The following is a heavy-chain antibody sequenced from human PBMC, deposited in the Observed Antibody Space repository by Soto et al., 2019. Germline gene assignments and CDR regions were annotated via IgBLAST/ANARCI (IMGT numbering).Heavy chain of an antibody. CDR1: GFTFSSYG. CDR2: ISYDGSNQ. J-gene: IGHJ4*02. CDR3: AKDLSGIVGATPIDY. D-gene: IGHD1-26*01. Sequence: QVQLVESGGGVVQPGRSLRLSCAASGFTFSSYGMHWVRQAPGKGLERVAVISYDGSNQYYADSVKGRFTISRDNSKNTLYLQMNSLRAEDTAVYYCAKDLSGIVGATPIDYWGQGTLVTVSS. V-gene: IGHV3-30*18.